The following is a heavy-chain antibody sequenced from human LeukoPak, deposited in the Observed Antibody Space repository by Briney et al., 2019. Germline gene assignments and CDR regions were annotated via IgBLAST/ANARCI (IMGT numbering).Heavy chain of an antibody. J-gene: IGHJ4*02. CDR3: ARHPLDYYGSGSYPDY. CDR2: IYYSGST. CDR1: GGSISSYY. D-gene: IGHD3-10*01. Sequence: SETLSLTCTVSGGSISSYYWSWIRQPPGKGLEWIGYIYYSGSTNYNPSLKSRVTISVDTSKNQFSLKLSSVTAADTAVYYCARHPLDYYGSGSYPDYWGQGTLVTVSS. V-gene: IGHV4-59*08.